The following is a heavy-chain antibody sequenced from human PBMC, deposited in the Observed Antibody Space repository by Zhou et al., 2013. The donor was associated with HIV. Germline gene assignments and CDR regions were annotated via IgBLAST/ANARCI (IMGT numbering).Heavy chain of an antibody. D-gene: IGHD3-22*01. CDR1: GYTFTSYD. Sequence: QVQLVQSGAEVKKPGASVKVSCKASGYTFTSYDINWVRQATGQGLEWMGWMNPNSGNTGYAQKFQGRVTMTRNTSISTAYMELSSLRSEDTAVYYCARSSDYYDSSGYYYHDAFDIWGQGTMVTVSS. J-gene: IGHJ3*02. CDR3: ARSSDYYDSSGYYYHDAFDI. CDR2: MNPNSGNT. V-gene: IGHV1-8*01.